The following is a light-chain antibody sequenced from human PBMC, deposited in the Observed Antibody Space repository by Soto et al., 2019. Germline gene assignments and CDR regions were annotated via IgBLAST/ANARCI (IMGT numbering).Light chain of an antibody. V-gene: IGKV1-5*01. Sequence: DIQMTPSPSTLPASVGDGVTNTCRASQSISNWLAWYQQKPGTAPKVLIYEASSLESGVPSRFSGSGSGTEFTLTITSLQPDDVATYYCQQYNSYPWTFGQGTKVDIK. CDR2: EAS. CDR3: QQYNSYPWT. CDR1: QSISNW. J-gene: IGKJ1*01.